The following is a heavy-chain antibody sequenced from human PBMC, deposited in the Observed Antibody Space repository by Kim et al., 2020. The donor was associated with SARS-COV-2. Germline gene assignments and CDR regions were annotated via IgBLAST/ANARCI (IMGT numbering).Heavy chain of an antibody. D-gene: IGHD3-22*01. CDR3: TTEIRYYYDSSGYYYATFDP. V-gene: IGHV3-15*01. CDR1: GFTFSNAW. Sequence: GGSLRLSCAASGFTFSNAWMSWVRQAPGKGLEWVGRIKSKTDGGTTDYAAPVKGRFTISRDDSKNTLYLQMNSLKTEDTAVYYCTTEIRYYYDSSGYYYATFDPWGQGTLVTVSS. J-gene: IGHJ5*02. CDR2: IKSKTDGGTT.